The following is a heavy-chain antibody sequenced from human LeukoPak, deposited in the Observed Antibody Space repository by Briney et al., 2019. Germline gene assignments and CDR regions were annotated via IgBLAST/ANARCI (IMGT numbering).Heavy chain of an antibody. CDR2: INHNGNVN. D-gene: IGHD6-19*01. V-gene: IGHV3-7*01. CDR1: GFTFSSYW. J-gene: IGHJ3*02. Sequence: GGSLRLSCAAFGFTFSSYWMNWARQAPGKGLEWVASINHNGNVNYYVDSVKGRFTISRDNAKNSLYLQMNSLRAEDTAVYYCAKALTSGWYLDAFNIWGQGTMVTVSS. CDR3: AKALTSGWYLDAFNI.